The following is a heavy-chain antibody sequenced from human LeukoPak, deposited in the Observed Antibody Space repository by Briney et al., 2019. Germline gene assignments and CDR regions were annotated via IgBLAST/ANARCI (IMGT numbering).Heavy chain of an antibody. CDR2: ISSSSSYI. V-gene: IGHV3-21*01. J-gene: IGHJ4*02. Sequence: GGSLRLSCAASRFTFSSYSMNWVRQAPGKGLEWVSSISSSSSYIYYAESVKGRFTISRDNAKNSLYLQMNSLRAEDTAVYYCAREDRGQLGLNDYWGQGTLVTVSS. CDR1: RFTFSSYS. CDR3: AREDRGQLGLNDY. D-gene: IGHD6-6*01.